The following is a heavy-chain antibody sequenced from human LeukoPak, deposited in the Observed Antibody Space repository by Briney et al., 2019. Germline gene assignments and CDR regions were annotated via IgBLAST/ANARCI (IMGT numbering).Heavy chain of an antibody. J-gene: IGHJ6*02. CDR2: ISYDGGNK. CDR1: GLTFSSYA. D-gene: IGHD4-17*01. CDR3: AKDMTSGGHYGMDV. V-gene: IGHV3-30*18. Sequence: GGSLRLSCAASGLTFSSYAMHWVRQAPGKGLEWVVAISYDGGNKYYADSVKGRFTISRDNAKNTLYLQMNSLRAEDTALYYCAKDMTSGGHYGMDVWGQGTTVTVSS.